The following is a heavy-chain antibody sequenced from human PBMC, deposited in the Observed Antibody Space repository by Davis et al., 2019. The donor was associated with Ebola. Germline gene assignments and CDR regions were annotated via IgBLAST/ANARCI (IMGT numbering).Heavy chain of an antibody. CDR2: IIPIFGTA. V-gene: IGHV1-69*13. D-gene: IGHD5-18*01. CDR1: GGTFSSYA. Sequence: SVKVSCKASGGTFSSYAISWVRQAPGQGLEWMGGIIPIFGTANYAQKFQGRVTITADESTSTAYMELSSLRSEDTAVYYCARGVYSHANWFDPWGQGTLVTVSS. CDR3: ARGVYSHANWFDP. J-gene: IGHJ5*02.